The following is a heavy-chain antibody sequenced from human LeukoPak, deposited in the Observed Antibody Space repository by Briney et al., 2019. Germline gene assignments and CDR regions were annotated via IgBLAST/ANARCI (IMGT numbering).Heavy chain of an antibody. V-gene: IGHV3-23*01. Sequence: GGSLRLSCAASGFTFSNYAMSWVRQAPGKGLEWVSSFSGSGHSTYYADSVKGRFTISRDNSKNTLYLQMDSLRAEDTAVYFCAKALSRSRSIPVAGYERGFDYWGQGTLVTVSS. CDR3: AKALSRSRSIPVAGYERGFDY. CDR2: FSGSGHST. CDR1: GFTFSNYA. D-gene: IGHD6-19*01. J-gene: IGHJ4*02.